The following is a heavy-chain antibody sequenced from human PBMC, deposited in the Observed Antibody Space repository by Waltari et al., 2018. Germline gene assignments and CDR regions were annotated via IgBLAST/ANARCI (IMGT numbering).Heavy chain of an antibody. D-gene: IGHD3-3*01. V-gene: IGHV1-69*09. CDR3: ARSKGDFWSGMN. Sequence: QVQLVQSGAEVKKPGSSVKVSCKASGGTFSSYPISWVRQAPGQGLEWMGRIIPILGIANYAQKFQGRVTITADKSTSTAYMELSSLRSEDTAVYYCARSKGDFWSGMNWGQGTLVTVSS. CDR2: IIPILGIA. CDR1: GGTFSSYP. J-gene: IGHJ4*02.